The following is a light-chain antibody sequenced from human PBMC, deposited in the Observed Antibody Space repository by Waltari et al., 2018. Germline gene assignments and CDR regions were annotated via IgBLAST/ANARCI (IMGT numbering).Light chain of an antibody. V-gene: IGLV2-11*01. Sequence: QSALTQPRSVSGSPGQSVTISCSGTSNDVGGYNYVSWYQQHPGQAPKLIIYDVSKRPSGVPDRFSGSKSGNTASLTISGLQSEDEADYFCCSYAGSSSLVFGGGSSLTVL. J-gene: IGLJ3*02. CDR3: CSYAGSSSLV. CDR2: DVS. CDR1: SNDVGGYNY.